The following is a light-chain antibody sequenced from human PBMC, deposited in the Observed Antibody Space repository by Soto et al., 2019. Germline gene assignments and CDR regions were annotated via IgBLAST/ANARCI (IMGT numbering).Light chain of an antibody. CDR1: QSVSSTY. J-gene: IGKJ4*01. V-gene: IGKV3-20*01. Sequence: EIVLTQSPGTLSLSTGERATLSCRASQSVSSTYLAWYQQKPGQSPRLLIYGASSMAAGIPDRFSGSGFGTAFTLTISRLEPEDSAVYYCQQYDTSPPNLTFGGGTKVEIK. CDR2: GAS. CDR3: QQYDTSPPNLT.